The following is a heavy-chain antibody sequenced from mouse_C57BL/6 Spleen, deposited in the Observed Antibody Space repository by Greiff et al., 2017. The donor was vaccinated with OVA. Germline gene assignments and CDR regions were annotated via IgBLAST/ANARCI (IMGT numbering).Heavy chain of an antibody. CDR1: GYSFTGYY. CDR3: AQITTVVEGFAY. CDR2: INPSTGGT. V-gene: IGHV1-42*01. Sequence: DVKLQESGPELVKPGASVKISCKASGYSFTGYYMNWVKQSPEKSLEWIGEINPSTGGTTYNQKFKAKATLTVDKSSSTAYMQLKSLTSEDSAVYYCAQITTVVEGFAYWGQGTLVTVSA. D-gene: IGHD1-1*01. J-gene: IGHJ3*01.